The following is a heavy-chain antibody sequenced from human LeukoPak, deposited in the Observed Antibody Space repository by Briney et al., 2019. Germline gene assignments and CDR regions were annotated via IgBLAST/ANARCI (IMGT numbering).Heavy chain of an antibody. V-gene: IGHV1-69*04. D-gene: IGHD2-15*01. CDR3: ARVVFAGYSWNYYYYGMDV. J-gene: IGHJ6*02. CDR1: GYTFTGYY. CDR2: IIPILGIA. Sequence: GASVKVSCKASGYTFTGYYMHWVRQAPGQGLEWMGRIIPILGIANYAQKFQGRVTITADKSTSTAYMELSSLRSEDTAVYYCARVVFAGYSWNYYYYGMDVWGQGTTVTVSS.